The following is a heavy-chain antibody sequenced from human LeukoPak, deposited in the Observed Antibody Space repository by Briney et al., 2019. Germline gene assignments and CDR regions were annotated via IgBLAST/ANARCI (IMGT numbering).Heavy chain of an antibody. CDR1: GFTFSSYA. CDR3: ARNYGLDY. CDR2: ISYDGSNQ. V-gene: IGHV3-30-3*01. D-gene: IGHD1-7*01. Sequence: GGSLRLSCAASGFTFSSYAIHWVRQAPGKGLEWVAVISYDGSNQYYADSVKGRFTISRDNSKNSLYLQMNSLRAEDTAVYYCARNYGLDYWGQGTLVTVSS. J-gene: IGHJ4*02.